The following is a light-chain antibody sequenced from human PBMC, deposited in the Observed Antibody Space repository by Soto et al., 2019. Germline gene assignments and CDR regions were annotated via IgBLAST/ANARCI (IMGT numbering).Light chain of an antibody. Sequence: EIVMTQSPATLSVSPGERATLSCRASQSVNSNLAWYQQKPGQAPRLLIYDASTRATGIPARFSGSGSGTDFTLTISSLQSEDFAVYYCHQYNTWPPKYTFGQGTKLEIK. V-gene: IGKV3-15*01. J-gene: IGKJ2*01. CDR1: QSVNSN. CDR2: DAS. CDR3: HQYNTWPPKYT.